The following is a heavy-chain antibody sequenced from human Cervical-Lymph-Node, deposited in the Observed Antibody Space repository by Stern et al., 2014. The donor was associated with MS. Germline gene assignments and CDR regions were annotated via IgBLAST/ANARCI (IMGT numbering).Heavy chain of an antibody. CDR1: GFTFSTSG. Sequence: VQLVESGGGVVQPGRSLRLSCAASGFTFSTSGMHWVRQAPGKGLDWVAVISYDGSNKYYGDSVKGRFPISRDNSKNTVYLQMNSLRAEDTAVYYCANAAALSCRSPSCYKAFEYWGQGILVTVSS. V-gene: IGHV3-30*18. CDR3: ANAAALSCRSPSCYKAFEY. D-gene: IGHD2-2*02. CDR2: ISYDGSNK. J-gene: IGHJ4*02.